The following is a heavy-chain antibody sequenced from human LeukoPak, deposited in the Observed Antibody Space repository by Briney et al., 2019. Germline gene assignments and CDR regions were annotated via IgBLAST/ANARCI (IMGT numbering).Heavy chain of an antibody. Sequence: PGGSLRLSCATSGFTFSTYAMAWVRRAPGKGLEWVSAISASGDTTYYGDSVKGRFIISKDYSKNTLYLQMNGLRAEDTALYYCASRPGSTVVAPWDYWGQGTLVTVSS. CDR2: ISASGDTT. D-gene: IGHD3-22*01. CDR3: ASRPGSTVVAPWDY. V-gene: IGHV3-23*01. CDR1: GFTFSTYA. J-gene: IGHJ4*02.